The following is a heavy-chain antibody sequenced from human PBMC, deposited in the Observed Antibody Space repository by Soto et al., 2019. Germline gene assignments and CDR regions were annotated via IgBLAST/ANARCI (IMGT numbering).Heavy chain of an antibody. CDR1: GGSISSYY. J-gene: IGHJ6*02. D-gene: IGHD5-18*01. V-gene: IGHV4-59*01. CDR3: ARSGGAMVTGYYYYYYGMDV. CDR2: IYYSGST. Sequence: SETLSLTCTVSGGSISSYYWSGIRQPPGKGLEWIGYIYYSGSTNYNPSLKSRVTISVDTSKNQFSLKLSSVTAADTAVYYCARSGGAMVTGYYYYYYGMDVWGQGTTVTVSS.